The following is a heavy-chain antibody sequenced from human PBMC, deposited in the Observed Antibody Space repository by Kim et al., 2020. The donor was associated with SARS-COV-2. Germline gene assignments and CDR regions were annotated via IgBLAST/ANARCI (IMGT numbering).Heavy chain of an antibody. D-gene: IGHD3-16*01. CDR2: FSGRRDST. CDR3: AKGWGAN. CDR1: GFTFTNYN. V-gene: IGHV3-23*01. Sequence: GGSLRLSCAASGFTFTNYNMSWVRQASGKGLEWVSGFSGRRDSTYYAESVKGRFTISRDTSKNTLYLQMDSLRAEDTAIYYCAKGWGANWGQGTLGTVSS. J-gene: IGHJ4*02.